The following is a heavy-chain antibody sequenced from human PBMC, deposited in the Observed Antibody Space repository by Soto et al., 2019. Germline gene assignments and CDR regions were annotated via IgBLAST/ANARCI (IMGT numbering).Heavy chain of an antibody. J-gene: IGHJ4*02. Sequence: EVQLVESGGGLVQPGGSVRLSCAASVFTFSSYSMNWVRQAPGKGLEWVSYISSGSSTIYYADSVKGRFTISRDNAKNSLYLQMNSLRAEDTAVYYCARVYGIAVAGTLDFWGQGTLVTVSS. CDR3: ARVYGIAVAGTLDF. CDR1: VFTFSSYS. V-gene: IGHV3-48*01. CDR2: ISSGSSTI. D-gene: IGHD6-19*01.